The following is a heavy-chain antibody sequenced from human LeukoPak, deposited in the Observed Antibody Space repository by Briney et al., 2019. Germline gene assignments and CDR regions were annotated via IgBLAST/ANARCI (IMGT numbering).Heavy chain of an antibody. CDR2: INPSGGST. CDR3: ARVRSYHAFDY. V-gene: IGHV1-46*01. J-gene: IGHJ4*02. CDR1: GYTFTSYY. Sequence: GASVTVSCKASGYTFTSYYMHWVRQAPGQGLEWMGIINPSGGSTSYAQKFQGRVAMTRDMSTSTVYMELSRLRSEDTAVYYCARVRSYHAFDYWGQGTLVTVSS. D-gene: IGHD1-26*01.